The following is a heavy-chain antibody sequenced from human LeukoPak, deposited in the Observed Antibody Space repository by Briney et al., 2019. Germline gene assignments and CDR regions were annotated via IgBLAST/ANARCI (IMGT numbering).Heavy chain of an antibody. V-gene: IGHV3-21*01. CDR3: ARDPGIIPVAGSYYIDS. CDR1: AFTFSSDN. D-gene: IGHD6-19*01. Sequence: GGSRRLSWPPSAFTFSSDNMDWVRKAPGKGLSWVSSISRTSSYIYYADSVKGRFTISRDNAKNSLYLQMNSLRAEDTAVYYCARDPGIIPVAGSYYIDSWGQGTLVTVSS. CDR2: ISRTSSYI. J-gene: IGHJ4*02.